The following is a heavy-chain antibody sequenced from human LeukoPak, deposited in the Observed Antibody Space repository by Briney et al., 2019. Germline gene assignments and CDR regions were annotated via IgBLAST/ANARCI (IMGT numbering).Heavy chain of an antibody. V-gene: IGHV3-30*04. CDR3: ARAQKDIVVVPAAPYNWFDP. D-gene: IGHD2-2*01. Sequence: GGSLRLSCTASGFTFGDYAISWVRQAPGKGLEWVAVISYDGSNKYYADSVKGRFTISRDNSKNTLYLQMNSLRAEDTAVYYCARAQKDIVVVPAAPYNWFDPWGQGTLVTVSS. CDR1: GFTFGDYA. CDR2: ISYDGSNK. J-gene: IGHJ5*02.